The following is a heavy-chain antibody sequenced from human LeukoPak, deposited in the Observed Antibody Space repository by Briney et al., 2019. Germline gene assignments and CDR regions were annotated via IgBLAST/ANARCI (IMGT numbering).Heavy chain of an antibody. V-gene: IGHV1-8*01. J-gene: IGHJ6*02. CDR3: ARGHDDILTDYQYYYYGMDG. Sequence: EASVKVSCKASGYTFTSYDINWVRQATGQGLEWMGWMNPSSCSKDNAQKFQGRVTMTRNTSISTAYMELSSLRSEDTAVYCCARGHDDILTDYQYYYYGMDGWGQGTTVTVSS. D-gene: IGHD3-9*01. CDR2: MNPSSCSK. CDR1: GYTFTSYD.